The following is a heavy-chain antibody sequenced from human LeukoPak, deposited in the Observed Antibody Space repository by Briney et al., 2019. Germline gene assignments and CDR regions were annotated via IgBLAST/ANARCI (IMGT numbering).Heavy chain of an antibody. Sequence: PSQTLSLTCTVSGGSISSGSYYWSWIRQPAGKGLEWIGRIYTSGSTNYNPSLKSRVTISVDTSKNQFSLKLSSVTAADTAVYYCARGENYYDNSGHDYWGQGTLVTVSS. V-gene: IGHV4-61*02. J-gene: IGHJ4*02. CDR3: ARGENYYDNSGHDY. D-gene: IGHD3-22*01. CDR1: GGSISSGSYY. CDR2: IYTSGST.